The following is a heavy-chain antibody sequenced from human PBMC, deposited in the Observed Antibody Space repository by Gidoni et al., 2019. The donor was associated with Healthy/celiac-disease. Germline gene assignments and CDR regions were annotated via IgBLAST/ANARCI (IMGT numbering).Heavy chain of an antibody. CDR2: IKSKTDGGTT. J-gene: IGHJ3*02. V-gene: IGHV3-15*07. D-gene: IGHD2-21*02. CDR1: GFTFSNAW. Sequence: EVQLVESGGGLVKPGGSLRLSCAASGFTFSNAWMNWVRQAPGKGLEWVGRIKSKTDGGTTDYAAPVKGRFTISRDDSKNTLYLQMNSLKTEDTAVYYCTTDPVTETPDDAFDIWGQGTMVTVSS. CDR3: TTDPVTETPDDAFDI.